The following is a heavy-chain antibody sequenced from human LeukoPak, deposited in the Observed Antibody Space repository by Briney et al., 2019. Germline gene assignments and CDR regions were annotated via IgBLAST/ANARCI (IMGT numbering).Heavy chain of an antibody. CDR3: AGAPAGSLDWLSPFDY. J-gene: IGHJ4*02. Sequence: PSETLSLTCTVSGASISSTSYYWSWIRQPAGKRLEWIGRIYASGSTNYNPSLKYRVTITADTSKNQLSLKLSSVTAADTAVYYCAGAPAGSLDWLSPFDYWGQGTLVTVSS. CDR1: GASISSTSYY. CDR2: IYASGST. V-gene: IGHV4-61*02. D-gene: IGHD3/OR15-3a*01.